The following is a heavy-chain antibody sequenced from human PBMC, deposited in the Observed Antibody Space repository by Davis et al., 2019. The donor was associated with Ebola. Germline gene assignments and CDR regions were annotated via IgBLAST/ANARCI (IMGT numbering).Heavy chain of an antibody. V-gene: IGHV5-10-1*04. CDR1: GYSFTSYW. J-gene: IGHJ4*02. Sequence: GESLKVSCKGSGYSFTSYWISWVRQMPGKGLEWMGRIDPSDSYTNYSPSFQGQVTLSADKSFATAYLQWRSLKASDTAMYYCARQGGGSGRLTSFDYWGRGTLVTVSS. D-gene: IGHD1-26*01. CDR3: ARQGGGSGRLTSFDY. CDR2: IDPSDSYT.